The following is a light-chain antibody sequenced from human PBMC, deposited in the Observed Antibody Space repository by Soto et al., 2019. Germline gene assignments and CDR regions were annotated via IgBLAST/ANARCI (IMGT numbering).Light chain of an antibody. CDR3: QQYGGSPRT. CDR1: QSVSSNY. J-gene: IGKJ1*01. Sequence: EIVLTQSPGTLSLSPGERATLSCRASQSVSSNYLVWYQQKRGQAPRLLIYDASNRATGIPDRFSGSGSGTDFTLTISRLEPEDFAVYYCQQYGGSPRTFGQGTKVEIK. CDR2: DAS. V-gene: IGKV3-20*01.